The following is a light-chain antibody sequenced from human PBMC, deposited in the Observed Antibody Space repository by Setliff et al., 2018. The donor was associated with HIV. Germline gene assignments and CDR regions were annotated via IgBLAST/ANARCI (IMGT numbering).Light chain of an antibody. CDR1: SSDVGGYNY. V-gene: IGLV2-11*01. J-gene: IGLJ1*01. Sequence: QSVLTQPRSVSGSPGQSVTISCTGTSSDVGGYNYVSWYQQHPGKAPKLMIYDVSNRPSGVSNRFSASKSGTTASLTISGLQAEDEADYYCSSYRRSVTPFVFGTGTKVTVL. CDR3: SSYRRSVTPFV. CDR2: DVS.